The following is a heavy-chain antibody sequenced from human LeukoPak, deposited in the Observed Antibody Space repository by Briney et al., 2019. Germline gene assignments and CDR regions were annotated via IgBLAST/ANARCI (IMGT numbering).Heavy chain of an antibody. CDR3: ARDHLGDFDY. Sequence: RASVKVSCKASGYTFTSYGISWVRQAPGQGLEWMGWVSAYDGNTQYAQRLQGRVTMTTDTSTSTAYMELRSLRSDDTAVYYCARDHLGDFDYWGQGTLVTVSS. V-gene: IGHV1-18*01. D-gene: IGHD3-16*01. CDR2: VSAYDGNT. J-gene: IGHJ4*02. CDR1: GYTFTSYG.